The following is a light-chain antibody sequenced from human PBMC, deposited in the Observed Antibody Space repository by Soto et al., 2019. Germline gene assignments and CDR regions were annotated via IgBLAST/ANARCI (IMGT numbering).Light chain of an antibody. CDR1: QSISSW. CDR3: QQYSTYPWT. CDR2: DAS. Sequence: IQMNPSPCTLSACAVVRVSILSRAGQSISSWLAWYQQKPGKAPKVLIFDASSLESGVPSRCSGSGSATEFTLTITSPQPDDFATYSSQQYSTYPWTFGQGTK. V-gene: IGKV1-5*02. J-gene: IGKJ1*01.